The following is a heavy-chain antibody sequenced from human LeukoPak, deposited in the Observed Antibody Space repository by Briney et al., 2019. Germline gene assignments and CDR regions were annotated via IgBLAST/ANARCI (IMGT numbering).Heavy chain of an antibody. V-gene: IGHV3-15*01. CDR3: AVDTPVIDAQSDY. J-gene: IGHJ4*02. D-gene: IGHD3-16*02. CDR1: GFIFSHAW. Sequence: PGGSLRLSCTVSGFIFSHAWMNWVRQAPGTGLQWLGRIRSGGAREYAATAPGRFTISRDDSRNTVYLELNNLDTDDTAVYFCAVDTPVIDAQSDYGGQGTLVTVSS. CDR2: IRSGGAR.